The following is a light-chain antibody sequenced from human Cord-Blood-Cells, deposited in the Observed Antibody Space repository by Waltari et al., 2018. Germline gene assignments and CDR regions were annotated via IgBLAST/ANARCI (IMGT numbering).Light chain of an antibody. V-gene: IGKV1-5*01. J-gene: IGKJ1*01. Sequence: DIQMTQSPSTLSASVGDRVPIPCRASQSISSWLAWYQQKPGKAPKLLIYDASSLESGVPSRFSGSGSGTEFTLTISSLQPDDLATYYCQQYNSYSWTFGQGTKVEIK. CDR3: QQYNSYSWT. CDR1: QSISSW. CDR2: DAS.